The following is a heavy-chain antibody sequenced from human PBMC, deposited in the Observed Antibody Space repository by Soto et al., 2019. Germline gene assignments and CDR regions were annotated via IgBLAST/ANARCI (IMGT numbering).Heavy chain of an antibody. CDR1: GYSSTSYR. J-gene: IGHJ3*02. CDR2: IYPGDSDT. V-gene: IGHV5-51*01. Sequence: GEPRKGSCRGSGYSSTSYRIGWVRQMPGKGLEWMGIIYPGDSDTRYSPSFQGQVTISADKSISTAYLQWSSLKASDTVMYYCARRSVYGGSYQSHAFDIWGQGTMVTVS. CDR3: ARRSVYGGSYQSHAFDI. D-gene: IGHD4-17*01.